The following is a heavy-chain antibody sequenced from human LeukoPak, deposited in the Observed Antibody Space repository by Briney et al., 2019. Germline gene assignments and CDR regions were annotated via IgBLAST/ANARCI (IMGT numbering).Heavy chain of an antibody. CDR1: GFTLQNYL. CDR3: AKTSAVAGTAVYYFDH. J-gene: IGHJ4*02. D-gene: IGHD6-19*01. CDR2: ISGSAADT. Sequence: GGSLRLSCAASGFTLQNYLMRWVRQAPGKGLEWVSSISGSAADTYYADSVKGRFTVSRDNSKNTLYLQMNSLRVEDSALYYCAKTSAVAGTAVYYFDHWGRGTLVTVSS. V-gene: IGHV3-23*01.